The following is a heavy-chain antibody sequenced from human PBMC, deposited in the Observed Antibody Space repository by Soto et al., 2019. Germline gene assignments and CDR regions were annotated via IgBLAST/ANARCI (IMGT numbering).Heavy chain of an antibody. V-gene: IGHV3-48*03. CDR3: ARGRIYYYDSSGYYPNWFDP. D-gene: IGHD3-22*01. J-gene: IGHJ5*02. CDR2: ISSSGSTI. CDR1: GFTFSSYE. Sequence: EVQLVESGGGLVQPGGSLRLSCAASGFTFSSYEMNWVRQAPGKGLEWVSYISSSGSTIYYADSVKGRFTISRDNAKNSLYLQMNSLGAEDTAVYYCARGRIYYYDSSGYYPNWFDPWGQGTLVTVSS.